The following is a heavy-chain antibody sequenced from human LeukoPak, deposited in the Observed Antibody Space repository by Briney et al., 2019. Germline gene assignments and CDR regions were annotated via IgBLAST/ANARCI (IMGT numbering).Heavy chain of an antibody. V-gene: IGHV1-69*13. D-gene: IGHD6-13*01. CDR3: ARSNRFRIAYFDY. Sequence: SVKVSCKASGGPFSSYAISWVRQAPGQGLEWMGGIIPIFGTANYAQKFQGRVTITADESTSTAYMELSSLRSEDTAVYYCARSNRFRIAYFDYWGQGTLVTVSS. CDR1: GGPFSSYA. J-gene: IGHJ4*02. CDR2: IIPIFGTA.